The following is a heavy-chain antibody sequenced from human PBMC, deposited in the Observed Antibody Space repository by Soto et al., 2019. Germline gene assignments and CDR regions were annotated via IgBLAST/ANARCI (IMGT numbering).Heavy chain of an antibody. D-gene: IGHD3-16*01. Sequence: PSETLSLTFTVSGGSVSSVSYYWSWIRQPPGKGLELIGYIYYSGSTNYNPSLKSRVTISVDTSKNQFSLKLSSVTAADTAVYYCARSPYDYVWGKTGLDDXWGQVTLVTVSX. CDR1: GGSVSSVSYY. CDR2: IYYSGST. CDR3: ARSPYDYVWGKTGLDDX. V-gene: IGHV4-61*01. J-gene: IGHJ4*02.